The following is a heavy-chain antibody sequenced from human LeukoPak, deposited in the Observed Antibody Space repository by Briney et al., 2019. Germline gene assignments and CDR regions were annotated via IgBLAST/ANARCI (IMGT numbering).Heavy chain of an antibody. Sequence: ASVKVSCKASGYTFTGYYMHWVRQAPGQGLEWLGWINPNSGGTNHAQKFQGRVTMTRDTSISTAYMELSRLRSDDTAVYYCARDRPLDADDYYGFYFFDYWGQGTLVTVSS. CDR1: GYTFTGYY. J-gene: IGHJ4*02. CDR2: INPNSGGT. D-gene: IGHD3-10*01. CDR3: ARDRPLDADDYYGFYFFDY. V-gene: IGHV1-2*02.